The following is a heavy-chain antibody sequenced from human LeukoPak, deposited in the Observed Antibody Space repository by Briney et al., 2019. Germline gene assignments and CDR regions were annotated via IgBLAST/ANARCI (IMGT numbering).Heavy chain of an antibody. V-gene: IGHV3-23*01. CDR3: AKYGSYCSGGSCYRAFDP. CDR1: GFTFSSYA. CDR2: ISGSGGST. J-gene: IGHJ5*02. Sequence: QPGGSLRLSCAASGFTFSSYAMSWVRQAPGKGLEWVSAISGSGGSTYYADSVKGRFTISRDNSKNTLYLQMNSLRAEDTAVYYCAKYGSYCSGGSCYRAFDPWGQGTLVTVSS. D-gene: IGHD2-15*01.